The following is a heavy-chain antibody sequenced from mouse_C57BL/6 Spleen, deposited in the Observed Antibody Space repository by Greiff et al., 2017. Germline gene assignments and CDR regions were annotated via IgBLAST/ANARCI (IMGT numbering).Heavy chain of an antibody. CDR1: GFTFSDYG. CDR3: ARRRAPYDYLFDY. J-gene: IGHJ2*01. D-gene: IGHD2-4*01. Sequence: EVKLEESGGGLVKPGGSLKLSCAASGFTFSDYGMHWVRQAPEKGLEWVAYISSGSSTIYYADTVKGRFTISRDNAKNTLFLQMTSLRSEDTAMYYCARRRAPYDYLFDYWGQGTTLTVSS. V-gene: IGHV5-17*01. CDR2: ISSGSSTI.